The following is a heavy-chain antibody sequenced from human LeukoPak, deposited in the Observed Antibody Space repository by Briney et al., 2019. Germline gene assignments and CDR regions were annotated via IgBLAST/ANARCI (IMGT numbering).Heavy chain of an antibody. CDR1: GFTFSSYW. J-gene: IGHJ4*02. CDR2: IKQDGSEK. D-gene: IGHD3-3*01. CDR3: ARAFTIFGVVIAY. V-gene: IGHV3-7*04. Sequence: PGGSLRLSCAASGFTFSSYWMSWVRQAPGKGLEWVANIKQDGSEKYYVDSVKGRFTISRDNAKNSLYLQMNSLRAEDTAVYYCARAFTIFGVVIAYWGQGTLVTVSS.